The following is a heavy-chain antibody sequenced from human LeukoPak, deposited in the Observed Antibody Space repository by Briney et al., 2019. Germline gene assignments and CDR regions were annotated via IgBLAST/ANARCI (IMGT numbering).Heavy chain of an antibody. D-gene: IGHD1-26*01. Sequence: GGSLRLSCAASGFTFSSFWMHWVRQAPGKGLVWVSHVHKDGISTSYKDSVKGRFTISRDNAKNTVDLQMNSMRAEDTGVYYCARGGSGCFDIWGQGTMVTVSS. CDR3: ARGGSGCFDI. J-gene: IGHJ3*02. CDR1: GFTFSSFW. V-gene: IGHV3-74*01. CDR2: VHKDGIST.